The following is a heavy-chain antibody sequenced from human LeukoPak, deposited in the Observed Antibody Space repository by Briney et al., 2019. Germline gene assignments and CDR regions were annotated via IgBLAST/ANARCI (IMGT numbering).Heavy chain of an antibody. CDR1: GYIFTSYW. CDR3: ARLATGTTNNYFDY. CDR2: IYPGDSDP. Sequence: RGESLKISCKGSGYIFTSYWIGWVRQMPGKGLEWMGSIYPGDSDPRYSPSFQGQVTISAEKSVSTAYLQWSSLKASDTAMYYCARLATGTTNNYFDYWGQGTLVTVSS. V-gene: IGHV5-51*01. J-gene: IGHJ4*02. D-gene: IGHD1-7*01.